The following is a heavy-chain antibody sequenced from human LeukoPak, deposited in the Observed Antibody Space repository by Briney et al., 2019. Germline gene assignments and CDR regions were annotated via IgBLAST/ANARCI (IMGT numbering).Heavy chain of an antibody. CDR1: GYTFTGYY. J-gene: IGHJ3*02. V-gene: IGHV1-2*02. CDR3: ARGLTEDYGGNLPRGDAFDI. Sequence: ASVKVSCKASGYTFTGYYMHWVRQAPGQGLEWMGWINPNSGGTNYAQKFQGRVTMTRDTSTSTVYMELSSLRSEDTAVYYCARGLTEDYGGNLPRGDAFDIWGQGTMVTVSS. CDR2: INPNSGGT. D-gene: IGHD4-23*01.